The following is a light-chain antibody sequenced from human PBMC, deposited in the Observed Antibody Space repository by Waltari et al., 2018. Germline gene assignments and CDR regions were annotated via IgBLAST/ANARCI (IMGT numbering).Light chain of an antibody. V-gene: IGLV2-14*01. CDR3: SSYTTSSYPWV. J-gene: IGLJ3*02. Sequence: QSALTQPASVSGSPGQSITISCTGTSSDVGGYNYVSWYQHHPGKAPTLMVYEVNNRPSGVSNGFSGTKSGNTAALTISGLQAEDEADYHGSSYTTSSYPWVFGGGTKLTVL. CDR1: SSDVGGYNY. CDR2: EVN.